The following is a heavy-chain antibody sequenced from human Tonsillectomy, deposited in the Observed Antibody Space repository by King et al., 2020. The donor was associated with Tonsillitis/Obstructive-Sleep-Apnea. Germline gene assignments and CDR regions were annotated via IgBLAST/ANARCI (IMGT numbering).Heavy chain of an antibody. CDR3: ARDGLRGYSYGWGAFDI. Sequence: VQLVESGGGVVQPGRSLRLSCAASGFTFSSYGMHWVRQAPGKGLEWVAVIWYDGSNKYYADSVKGRFTISRDNSKNTLYLQMNSLRAEDTAVYYCARDGLRGYSYGWGAFDIWGQGTMVTVSS. D-gene: IGHD5-18*01. CDR1: GFTFSSYG. CDR2: IWYDGSNK. V-gene: IGHV3-33*01. J-gene: IGHJ3*02.